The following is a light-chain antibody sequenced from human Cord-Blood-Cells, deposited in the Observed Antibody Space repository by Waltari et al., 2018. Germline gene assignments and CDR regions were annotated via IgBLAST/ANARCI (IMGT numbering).Light chain of an antibody. Sequence: QSVLTQPPSVSEAPRPRVTISCSGSSSTTGNNTVTWYQKRPGKATKLLIYYDDLLPPGVSDRFSGSKSGTSASLVISGLQSEDDADYYCAAWDDSLNGQVFGGGTKLTVL. CDR2: YDD. CDR1: SSTTGNNT. V-gene: IGLV1-36*01. CDR3: AAWDDSLNGQV. J-gene: IGLJ2*01.